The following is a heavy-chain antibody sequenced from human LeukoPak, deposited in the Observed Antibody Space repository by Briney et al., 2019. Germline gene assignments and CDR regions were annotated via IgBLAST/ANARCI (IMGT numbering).Heavy chain of an antibody. V-gene: IGHV3-53*01. CDR2: IYSGGST. D-gene: IGHD6-13*01. CDR1: GFTVSSNY. CDR3: ASPGIAAAGNAFDI. Sequence: GGSLRLSCAASGFTVSSNYMSWVRQAPGKGLEWVSVIYSGGSTYYADSVKGRFTISRDNAKNSLYLQMNSLRAEDTAVYYCASPGIAAAGNAFDIWGQGTMVTVSS. J-gene: IGHJ3*02.